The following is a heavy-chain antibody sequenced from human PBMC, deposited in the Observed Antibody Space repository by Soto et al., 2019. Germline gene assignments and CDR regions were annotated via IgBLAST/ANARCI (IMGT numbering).Heavy chain of an antibody. Sequence: SETLCLTCTVSGGSISSYDWSWIRQPPGKGLEWIGYIYYSGSTNYNPSLKSRVTISVDTSKNQFSLKLSSVTAADTAEYYCARDKPDYYDGRGQYRGGSAPGGQGPLVPVSS. CDR3: ARDKPDYYDGRGQYRGGSAP. CDR1: GGSISSYD. J-gene: IGHJ5*02. CDR2: IYYSGST. D-gene: IGHD3-22*01. V-gene: IGHV4-59*01.